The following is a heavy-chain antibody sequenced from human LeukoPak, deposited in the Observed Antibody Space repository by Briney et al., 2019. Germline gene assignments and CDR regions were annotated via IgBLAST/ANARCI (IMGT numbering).Heavy chain of an antibody. CDR2: ISSSSSYI. CDR3: ARSNPKQVAQLIDP. CDR1: GFTFSSYS. D-gene: IGHD2-15*01. J-gene: IGHJ5*02. V-gene: IGHV3-21*01. Sequence: SGGSLRLSCAASGFTFSSYSMNWVRQAPGKGLEWVSSISSSSSYIYYADSVKGRFTISRDNVKNSLYLQMNSLRAEDTAVYYCARSNPKQVAQLIDPWGQGTLVTVSS.